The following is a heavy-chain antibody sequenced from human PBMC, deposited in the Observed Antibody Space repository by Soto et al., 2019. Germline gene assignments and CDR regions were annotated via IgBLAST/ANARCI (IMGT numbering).Heavy chain of an antibody. CDR3: ARGLITGSQYSGGWYYFDS. V-gene: IGHV4-30-4*01. Sequence: SETLSLTCIVSGDSISSGDYYWSWIRQPPGKGLEWIGYIYYSSTTYYNPSLKSRVTISVDKSKNHFSLELTSVTAADTAVYYCARGLITGSQYSGGWYYFDSWGQGTQVTVSS. J-gene: IGHJ4*02. D-gene: IGHD1-26*01. CDR1: GDSISSGDYY. CDR2: IYYSSTT.